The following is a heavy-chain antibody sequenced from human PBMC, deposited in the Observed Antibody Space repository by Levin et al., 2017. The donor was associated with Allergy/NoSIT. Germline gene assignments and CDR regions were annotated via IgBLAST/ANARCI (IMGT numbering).Heavy chain of an antibody. V-gene: IGHV4-34*10. CDR1: GGSFSGFQ. J-gene: IGHJ4*02. CDR2: VDHSGNP. CDR3: AREENDYDSKGHVRVADY. Sequence: SETLSLTCSVSGGSFSGFQWSWIRQSPEKGLEWIGEVDHSGNPNYNPSLKSRVTMSLDTSKNEFYLKLSSVSAADTAVYYCAREENDYDSKGHVRVADYWGQGTLVTVSS. D-gene: IGHD3-22*01.